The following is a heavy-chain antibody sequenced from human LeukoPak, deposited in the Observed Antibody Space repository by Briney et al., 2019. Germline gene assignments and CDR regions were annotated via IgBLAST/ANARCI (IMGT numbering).Heavy chain of an antibody. D-gene: IGHD3-22*01. CDR3: AKDWHKRAYYYDSSGYYYGSFDY. Sequence: GGSLRLSCAASGFTFSSYAMSWVRQAPGKGLEWVSAISGSGGSTYYADSVKGRFTIPRDNSKNTLYLQMNSLRAEDTAVYYCAKDWHKRAYYYDSSGYYYGSFDYWGQGTLVTVSS. CDR1: GFTFSSYA. V-gene: IGHV3-23*01. CDR2: ISGSGGST. J-gene: IGHJ4*02.